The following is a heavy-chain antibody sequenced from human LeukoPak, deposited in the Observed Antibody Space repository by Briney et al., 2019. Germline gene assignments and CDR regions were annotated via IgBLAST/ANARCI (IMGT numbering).Heavy chain of an antibody. V-gene: IGHV3-48*01. CDR1: SFAFNNYG. CDR3: ARAPLEIVAIDY. CDR2: ISSGGGTI. J-gene: IGHJ4*02. D-gene: IGHD5-12*01. Sequence: GGSLRLSCTASSFAFNNYGMNWVRQAPGRGLEWVSYISSGGGTIYYADSVRGRFTISRDNAWNSLFLQMDSLTAEDTAVYYCARAPLEIVAIDYWGQGTLVTVSS.